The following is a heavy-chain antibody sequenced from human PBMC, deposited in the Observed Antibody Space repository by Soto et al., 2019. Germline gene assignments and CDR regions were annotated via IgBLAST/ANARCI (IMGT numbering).Heavy chain of an antibody. D-gene: IGHD2-8*01. J-gene: IGHJ6*03. CDR2: IYPGDSDT. CDR3: ARQYCSNGIYYRHSEY. Sequence: PEESLKISCKGSGYTFSNCWIGWVRQIPWKGLEWMGIIYPGDSDTKYSPSFEGHVTISADKSITTAYLQWSSLKASDTAMYYCARQYCSNGIYYRHSEYWGKGKKVSVSS. V-gene: IGHV5-51*01. CDR1: GYTFSNCW.